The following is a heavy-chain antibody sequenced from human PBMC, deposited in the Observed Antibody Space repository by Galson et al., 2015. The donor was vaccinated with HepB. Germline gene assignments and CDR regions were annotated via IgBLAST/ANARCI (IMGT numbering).Heavy chain of an antibody. J-gene: IGHJ6*02. V-gene: IGHV1-18*04. CDR1: GYAFTSYG. CDR2: ISAYNGKT. D-gene: IGHD3-10*01. Sequence: SVKVSCKASGYAFTSYGISWVRQAPGQGLEWMGWISAYNGKTNYAQKLQDRVTMTTDTSTSTAYMELRSLRSDDTAVYYCARLKGGAGSYFFPYYGMDVWGQGTPVTVSS. CDR3: ARLKGGAGSYFFPYYGMDV.